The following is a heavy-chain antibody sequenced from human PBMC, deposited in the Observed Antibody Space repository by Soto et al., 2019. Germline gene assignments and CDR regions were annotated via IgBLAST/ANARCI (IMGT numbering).Heavy chain of an antibody. CDR3: ARELSGNYVTCDL. D-gene: IGHD1-26*01. J-gene: IGHJ3*01. V-gene: IGHV3-11*01. CDR2: MTPSGSSR. Sequence: QVQLVESGGDLVKPGGSLRLSCAASGFTFSAHFMSWIRQAPGKGLEWISYMTPSGSSRSYADSVKGRFTISRDNAKNSLYLQMNRLRGDDAAVYYCARELSGNYVTCDLLGQGTMVTVSS. CDR1: GFTFSAHF.